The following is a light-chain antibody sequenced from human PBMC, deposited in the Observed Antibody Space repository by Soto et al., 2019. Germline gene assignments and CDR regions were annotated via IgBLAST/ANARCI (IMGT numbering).Light chain of an antibody. Sequence: QSALTQPASVSGSPGQSITISCTGTSSDLAIYNYVSWYQQQPGKAPKLMIYQVTNRPSGVSNRCSGSRSGNTASLTISGLQAEDEADYYCSSYTDSSNYVFGTGTKLPVL. J-gene: IGLJ1*01. V-gene: IGLV2-14*01. CDR1: SSDLAIYNY. CDR2: QVT. CDR3: SSYTDSSNYV.